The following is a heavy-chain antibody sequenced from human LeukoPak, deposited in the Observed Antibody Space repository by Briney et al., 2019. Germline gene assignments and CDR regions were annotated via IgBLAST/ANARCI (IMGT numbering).Heavy chain of an antibody. J-gene: IGHJ4*02. CDR1: GYPISSGYY. V-gene: IGHV4-38-2*01. D-gene: IGHD6-19*01. Sequence: SETLSLTCAVSGYPISSGYYWGWIRQPPGKGLEWIGSIYHSGSTYYNPSLKSRATISVDTSKNQFSLKLSSVTAADTAVYYCARSVAGSFYWGQGTLVTVSS. CDR2: IYHSGST. CDR3: ARSVAGSFY.